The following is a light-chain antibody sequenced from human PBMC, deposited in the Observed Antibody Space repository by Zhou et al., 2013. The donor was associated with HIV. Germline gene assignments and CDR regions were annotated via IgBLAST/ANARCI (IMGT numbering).Light chain of an antibody. V-gene: IGKV3-11*01. Sequence: EIVLTQSPGTLSLSPGERATLSCRASQSVSSYLSWYQQKPGQAPRLLTYDTFNRATGIPARFSGSGSGTDFTLTISSLEPEDFAVYYCQQRITFGQGTRLEIK. CDR2: DTF. CDR1: QSVSSY. CDR3: QQRIT. J-gene: IGKJ5*01.